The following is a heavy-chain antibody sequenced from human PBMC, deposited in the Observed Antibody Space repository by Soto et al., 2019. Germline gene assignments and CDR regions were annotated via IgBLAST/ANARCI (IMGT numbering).Heavy chain of an antibody. V-gene: IGHV3-9*01. D-gene: IGHD6-13*01. CDR3: AEELSLIAGACTALDV. CDR1: GFTFGDYA. CDR2: IGWNGGSI. J-gene: IGHJ6*04. Sequence: EVQLVESGGDLVQPGRPLRLSCAASGFTFGDYAMHWVRQAPGKGMEWVSGIGWNGGSIAYAAPVKGRFTISRDNAKSSRYLQMDSLETEDPAIYYCAEELSLIAGACTALDVWGKGTTVTVSS.